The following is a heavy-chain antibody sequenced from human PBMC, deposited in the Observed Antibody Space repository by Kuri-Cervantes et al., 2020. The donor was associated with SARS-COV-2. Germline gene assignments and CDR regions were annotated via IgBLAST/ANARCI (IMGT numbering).Heavy chain of an antibody. Sequence: GGSLRLSCAASGFTFSSYAMHWVRQAPGKGLEWVSVIYSGGSTYYADSVKGRFTIFRHNSKNTLYLQMNSLRAEDTAVYYCARVPYYYYMDVWGKGTTVTVSS. CDR3: ARVPYYYYMDV. CDR1: GFTFSSYA. CDR2: IYSGGST. J-gene: IGHJ6*03. V-gene: IGHV3-53*04. D-gene: IGHD2-2*01.